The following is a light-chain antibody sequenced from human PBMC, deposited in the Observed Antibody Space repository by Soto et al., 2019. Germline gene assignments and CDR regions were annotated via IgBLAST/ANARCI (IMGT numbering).Light chain of an antibody. Sequence: QSALTQPASVSGSPGQSITISCSGTSSDVGGYNYVSWYQQHAAKAPNLMIYEVSNRPSGVSTRFSASKSGNTASLSIAGLEAEDEADYHWSSCTSSSTEVFGTGTKVTVL. CDR3: SSCTSSSTEV. CDR2: EVS. J-gene: IGLJ1*01. CDR1: SSDVGGYNY. V-gene: IGLV2-14*01.